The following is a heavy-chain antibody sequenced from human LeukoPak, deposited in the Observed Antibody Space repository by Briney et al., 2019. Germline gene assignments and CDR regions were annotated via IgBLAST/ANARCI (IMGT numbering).Heavy chain of an antibody. CDR1: GDSISSYY. D-gene: IGHD2-2*01. J-gene: IGHJ4*02. Sequence: PSETLSLTCTVSGDSISSYYWSWIRQPPRKGLEWIGYIYYSGSTNYNPSLKSRVTISVDTSKNQFSLKLSSVTAADTAVYYCARLARRRSTSTNLLYFDYWGQGTLVTVSS. CDR3: ARLARRRSTSTNLLYFDY. V-gene: IGHV4-59*01. CDR2: IYYSGST.